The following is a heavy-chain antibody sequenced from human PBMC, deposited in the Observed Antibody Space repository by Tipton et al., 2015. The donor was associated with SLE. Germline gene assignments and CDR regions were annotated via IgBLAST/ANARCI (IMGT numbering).Heavy chain of an antibody. V-gene: IGHV4-59*01. CDR2: IYDIGRT. CDR1: GGSISSYY. J-gene: IGHJ2*01. Sequence: TLSPTCTVSGGSISSYYWSWIRQPPGKGLEWIGHIYDIGRTNYNPSLKSRVTISVDMSRNQFSLKLSSVTAADSAVYYCARGRWYFDLWGRGTLVTVSS. CDR3: ARGRWYFDL.